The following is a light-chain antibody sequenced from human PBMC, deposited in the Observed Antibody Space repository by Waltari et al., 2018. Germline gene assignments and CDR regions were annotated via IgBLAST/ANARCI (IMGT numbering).Light chain of an antibody. CDR2: DDS. Sequence: SYVLTQPPSVSVALGKTARLTCGGNNIGSKSVHWYQQKPGKAPVLVVYDDSDRPSGIPERFSGSNSGNTATLTISRVEAGDEADYYCQVWDSSSDHVVFGGGTKLTVL. J-gene: IGLJ2*01. CDR1: NIGSKS. V-gene: IGLV3-21*03. CDR3: QVWDSSSDHVV.